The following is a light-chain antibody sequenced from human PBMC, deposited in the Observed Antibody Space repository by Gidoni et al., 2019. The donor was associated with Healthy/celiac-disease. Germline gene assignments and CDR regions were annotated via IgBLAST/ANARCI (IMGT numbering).Light chain of an antibody. CDR2: KAS. CDR3: QQYNSYSPWT. Sequence: DIQINPSPSPPSSSVGDRVTITCRASQSISSWFAWYQQKPGKAPKLLIYKASSLESGVPSRFSGSGSGTEFTLTISSLQPDDFATYYCQQYNSYSPWTFGQGTKVEIK. J-gene: IGKJ1*01. V-gene: IGKV1-5*03. CDR1: QSISSW.